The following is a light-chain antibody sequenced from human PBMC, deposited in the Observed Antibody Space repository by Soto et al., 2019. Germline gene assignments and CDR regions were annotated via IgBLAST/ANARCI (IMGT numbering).Light chain of an antibody. J-gene: IGLJ3*02. CDR1: SGHSSYA. Sequence: QSVLTQSPSASASLGASVKLTCTLSSGHSSYAIAWHQQQPEKGPRYLMTLNSDGSHTKGGGIPDRFSASSSGAERHLTVSSLQSEDEADYYCQTWGTGIQVFGGGTKLTVL. CDR3: QTWGTGIQV. V-gene: IGLV4-69*01. CDR2: LNSDGSH.